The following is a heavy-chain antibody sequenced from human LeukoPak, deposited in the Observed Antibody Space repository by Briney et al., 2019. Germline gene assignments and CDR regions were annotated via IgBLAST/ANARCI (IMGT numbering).Heavy chain of an antibody. J-gene: IGHJ6*03. D-gene: IGHD3-22*01. CDR2: IYTSGSA. Sequence: SETLSLTCTVSGGSISGYYWTWIRQPPGKGLEWIGRIYTSGSANYNPPLKSRVTMSVDTSKNQFSLKLSSVTAADTAVYYCARDGSSGYPAYYYYMDVWGKGTTVTVSS. V-gene: IGHV4-4*07. CDR3: ARDGSSGYPAYYYYMDV. CDR1: GGSISGYY.